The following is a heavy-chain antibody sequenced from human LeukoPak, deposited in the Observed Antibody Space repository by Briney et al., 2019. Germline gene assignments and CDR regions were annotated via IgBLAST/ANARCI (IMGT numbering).Heavy chain of an antibody. D-gene: IGHD6-13*01. J-gene: IGHJ5*02. CDR2: ISGSGGST. CDR1: GFTFSSYA. CDR3: AKDLGYSSSWYNWFDP. V-gene: IGHV3-23*01. Sequence: GGSLRLSCAASGFTFSSYAMSWVRQAPGKGLEWVSAISGSGGSTYYADSVKGRFTISRDNSKDTLYLQMNSLRAEDTAVYYCAKDLGYSSSWYNWFDPWGQGTLVIVSS.